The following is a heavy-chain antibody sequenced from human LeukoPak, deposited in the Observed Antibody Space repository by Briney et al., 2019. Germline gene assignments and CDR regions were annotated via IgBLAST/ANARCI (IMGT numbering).Heavy chain of an antibody. CDR1: GFTFSSYA. V-gene: IGHV3-30-3*01. D-gene: IGHD3-22*01. CDR2: ISYDGSNK. Sequence: GRSLRLSCAASGFTFSSYAMHWVRQAPGKGLEWVAVISYDGSNKYYADSVKGRFTISRDNSKNTLYLQMNSLRAEDTAVYYCARDYYDSSGYSFDYWGQGTLVTVSS. J-gene: IGHJ4*02. CDR3: ARDYYDSSGYSFDY.